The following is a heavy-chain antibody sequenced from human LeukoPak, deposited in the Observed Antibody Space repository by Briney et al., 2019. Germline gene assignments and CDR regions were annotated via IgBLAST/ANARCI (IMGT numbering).Heavy chain of an antibody. CDR3: ARDKIAAAGLQADDYYYYYMDV. Sequence: GASVKVSCKASGYTFTGYYMHWVRQAPGQGLEWMGWINPNSGGTNYAQKFQGRVTVTRDTSIRTAYMELRRLRSDDTAMYFCARDKIAAAGLQADDYYYYYMDVWGKGTTVTVSS. D-gene: IGHD6-13*01. V-gene: IGHV1-2*02. CDR2: INPNSGGT. J-gene: IGHJ6*03. CDR1: GYTFTGYY.